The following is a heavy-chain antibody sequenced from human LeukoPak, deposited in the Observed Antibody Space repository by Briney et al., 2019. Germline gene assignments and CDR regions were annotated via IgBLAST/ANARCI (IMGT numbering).Heavy chain of an antibody. CDR1: GFPTAGGYY. Sequence: SETLSLTCTVSGFPTAGGYYWGWIRQPPEAGLEWIGSIYHSGDTYYSPSLKSRVTLSLDTSKNRFSLKLTSVTAADTAVYYCARHVGLELGLKASWFDPWGQGALVTFSS. CDR2: IYHSGDT. D-gene: IGHD1-7*01. J-gene: IGHJ5*02. V-gene: IGHV4-38-2*02. CDR3: ARHVGLELGLKASWFDP.